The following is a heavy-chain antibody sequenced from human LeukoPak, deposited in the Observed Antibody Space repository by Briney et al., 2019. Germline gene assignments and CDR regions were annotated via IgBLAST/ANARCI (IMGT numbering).Heavy chain of an antibody. J-gene: IGHJ4*02. CDR3: ASGESGYYSN. D-gene: IGHD3-22*01. CDR1: GFTFSSYW. CDR2: INEDGSNK. V-gene: IGHV3-7*01. Sequence: GGSLRLSCAASGFTFSSYWMSWVRQAPGKGLEWVANINEDGSNKHYVDSVKGRFTISRDNAKNSLYLQMNSLRAEDTAVYYCASGESGYYSNWGQGTLVTVSS.